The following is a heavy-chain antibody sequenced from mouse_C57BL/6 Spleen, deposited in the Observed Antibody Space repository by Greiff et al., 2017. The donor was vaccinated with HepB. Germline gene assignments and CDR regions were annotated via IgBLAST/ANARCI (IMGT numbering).Heavy chain of an antibody. CDR2: ISDGGSYT. V-gene: IGHV5-4*01. J-gene: IGHJ4*01. D-gene: IGHD1-3*01. CDR3: AREYLTFPMDY. Sequence: EVMLVESGGGLVKPGGSLKLSCAASGFTFSSYAMSWVRQTPEKRLEWVATISDGGSYTYYPDNVKGRFTISRDNAKNNLYLQMTHLKSEDTAMYYCAREYLTFPMDYWGQATSVTVSS. CDR1: GFTFSSYA.